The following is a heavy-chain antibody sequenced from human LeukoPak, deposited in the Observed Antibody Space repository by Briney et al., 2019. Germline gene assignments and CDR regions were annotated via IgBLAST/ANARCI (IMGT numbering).Heavy chain of an antibody. CDR3: ASHERLAWFGP. Sequence: SETLSLTCTVSGGSISGYYWSWIRQPPGEGLEWIGYVYNSGTATYSPSLKSRVTMSVDTSKNQFSLKLSSVTAADTAVYYCASHERLAWFGPWGQGTLVTVSS. CDR1: GGSISGYY. CDR2: VYNSGTA. J-gene: IGHJ5*02. V-gene: IGHV4-4*08.